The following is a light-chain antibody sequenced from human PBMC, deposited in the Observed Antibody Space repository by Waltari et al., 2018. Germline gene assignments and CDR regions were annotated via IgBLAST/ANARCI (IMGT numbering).Light chain of an antibody. CDR2: DAA. CDR1: QSISTY. J-gene: IGKJ1*01. V-gene: IGKV3-20*01. CDR3: QKYGTLPAT. Sequence: SCRARQSISTYLAWYQQKPGQAPRLLIYDAASRATGIPDRFGGSGSGTDFSLTISRLEPEDSAVYYCQKYGTLPATFGQGTKVEIK.